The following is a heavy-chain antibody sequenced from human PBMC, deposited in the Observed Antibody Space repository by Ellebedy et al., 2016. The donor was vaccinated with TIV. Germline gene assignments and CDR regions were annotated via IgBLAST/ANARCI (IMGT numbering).Heavy chain of an antibody. Sequence: SETLSLTCTVSGGSISGSSYYWGWIRQPPGTGLEWIGNIFDTGSTYYNLSLKSRVTISVDTSKNQFSLKLSSVTAADTAVYYCARSLLIFTFDKCYFDLWGRGTLVTVSS. J-gene: IGHJ2*01. CDR1: GGSISGSSYY. CDR2: IFDTGST. V-gene: IGHV4-39*01. CDR3: ARSLLIFTFDKCYFDL. D-gene: IGHD3/OR15-3a*01.